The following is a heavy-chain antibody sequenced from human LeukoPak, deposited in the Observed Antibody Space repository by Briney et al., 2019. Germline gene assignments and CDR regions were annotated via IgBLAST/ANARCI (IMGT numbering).Heavy chain of an antibody. D-gene: IGHD2-15*01. CDR2: INEEGSEK. CDR1: GFTFSNYW. Sequence: GGSQRLSCAASGFTFSNYWMSWVRQAPGKGLEWVANINEEGSEKHYVDSVKGRFTISRDNAKNSLYLQMNSLRTEDTAVYYCARGLGSCYTSCYYYMDVWGKGTTVTVSS. V-gene: IGHV3-7*01. CDR3: ARGLGSCYTSCYYYMDV. J-gene: IGHJ6*03.